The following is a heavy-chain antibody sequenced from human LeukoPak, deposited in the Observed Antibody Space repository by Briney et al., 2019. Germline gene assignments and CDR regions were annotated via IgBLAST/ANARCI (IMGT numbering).Heavy chain of an antibody. Sequence: GGSLRLSCAASGFTFGSYAMSWVRQAPGKGLEWASSISGSGGSTYYTDSVKGRFTISRDNSKNTLHLRMNSLRAEDTAVYYCAKGVVPAAYRYYFDYWGQGTLVTVSS. V-gene: IGHV3-23*01. CDR1: GFTFGSYA. CDR2: ISGSGGST. D-gene: IGHD2-2*01. J-gene: IGHJ4*02. CDR3: AKGVVPAAYRYYFDY.